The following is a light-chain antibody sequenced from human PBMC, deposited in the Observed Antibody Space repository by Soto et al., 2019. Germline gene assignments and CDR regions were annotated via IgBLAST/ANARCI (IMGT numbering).Light chain of an antibody. Sequence: LLTQSPATLSVSPGQRVTLSCRASHSISSYLAWYQQRPAQPSRLLIYDTSTRATGIPASFSGSGSGTDFTLTISRLEPEDFAVYYCQRYGSSPITFGQGTRLEIK. J-gene: IGKJ5*01. CDR2: DTS. CDR1: HSISSY. V-gene: IGKV3-20*01. CDR3: QRYGSSPIT.